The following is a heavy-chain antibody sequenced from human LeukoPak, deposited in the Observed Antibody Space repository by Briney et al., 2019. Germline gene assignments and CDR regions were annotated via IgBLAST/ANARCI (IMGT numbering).Heavy chain of an antibody. CDR1: GYTFTSYG. Sequence: ASVKVSCKASGYTFTSYGIGWVRQAPGQGLEWMGWISAYNGNTNYAQKLQGRVTMTTDTSTSTAYMELRSLRSDDTAVYYCVRESGGVAVAGTPWFDPWGQGTLVTVSS. J-gene: IGHJ5*02. V-gene: IGHV1-18*01. CDR2: ISAYNGNT. D-gene: IGHD6-19*01. CDR3: VRESGGVAVAGTPWFDP.